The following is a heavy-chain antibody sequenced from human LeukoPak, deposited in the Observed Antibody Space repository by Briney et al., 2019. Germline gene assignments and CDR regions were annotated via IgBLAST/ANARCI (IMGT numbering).Heavy chain of an antibody. CDR1: GYTFTSYA. Sequence: ASVKVSCKASGYTFTSYAMNWVRQAPGQGLEWMGWISAYNGNTNYAQKLQGRVTMTTDTSTSTAYMELRSLRSDDTAVYYCARYSSSWYTYYYMDVWGKGTTVTVSS. D-gene: IGHD6-13*01. J-gene: IGHJ6*03. V-gene: IGHV1-18*01. CDR2: ISAYNGNT. CDR3: ARYSSSWYTYYYMDV.